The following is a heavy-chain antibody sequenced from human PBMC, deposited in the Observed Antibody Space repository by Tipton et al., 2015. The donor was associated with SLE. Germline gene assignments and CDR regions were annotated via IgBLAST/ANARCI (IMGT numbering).Heavy chain of an antibody. CDR3: ATTPRSSSRYFDL. CDR2: IYNSGST. CDR1: GGSITTYY. J-gene: IGHJ2*01. Sequence: TLSLTCSVSGGSITTYYWSWIRQPPGKGLEWIGYIYNSGSTYYNPSLKSRVTMSIDTSKNQFSLNLSSVTAADTAVYYCATTPRSSSRYFDLWGRGTLVTVSS. D-gene: IGHD3-10*01. V-gene: IGHV4-59*01.